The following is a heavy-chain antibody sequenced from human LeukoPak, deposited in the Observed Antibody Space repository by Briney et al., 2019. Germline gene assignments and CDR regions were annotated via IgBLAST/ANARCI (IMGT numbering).Heavy chain of an antibody. D-gene: IGHD5-18*01. V-gene: IGHV1-69*13. Sequence: SVKVSCKASGGTFSSYAISWVRQAPGQGLEWMGGIIPIFGTANYAQKFQGRVTITADESTGTAYTELSSRRSEDTAVYYCAMVDTAMMEAGYYYYYYYMDVWGKGTTVTVSS. CDR1: GGTFSSYA. CDR3: AMVDTAMMEAGYYYYYYYMDV. CDR2: IIPIFGTA. J-gene: IGHJ6*03.